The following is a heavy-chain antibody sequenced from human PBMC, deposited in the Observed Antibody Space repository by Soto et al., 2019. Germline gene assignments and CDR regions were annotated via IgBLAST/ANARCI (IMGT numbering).Heavy chain of an antibody. V-gene: IGHV3-30-3*01. Sequence: QVQLVESGGGVVQPGRSLRLSCAASGFTFSSYAMHWVRRAPGKGLEWVAVISYDGSNKYYADSVKGRFTISRDNSKNTLYLQMNSLRAEDTAVYYCARDSVVAGTGWYFDLWGRGTLVTVSS. D-gene: IGHD6-19*01. J-gene: IGHJ2*01. CDR1: GFTFSSYA. CDR3: ARDSVVAGTGWYFDL. CDR2: ISYDGSNK.